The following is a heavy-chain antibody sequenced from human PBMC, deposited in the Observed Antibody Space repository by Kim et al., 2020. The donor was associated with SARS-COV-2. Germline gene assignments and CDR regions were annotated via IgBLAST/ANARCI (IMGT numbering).Heavy chain of an antibody. J-gene: IGHJ4*02. Sequence: SETLSLTCAVHGGSFSGYYWSWIRQPPGKGLEWIGEINHSGSTNYNPSLESRVTISVDTSKNQFSLKLSSVTAADTAVYYCASRDSSVSFDDWGQGTLVTVSS. V-gene: IGHV4-34*01. D-gene: IGHD6-19*01. CDR3: ASRDSSVSFDD. CDR2: INHSGST. CDR1: GGSFSGYY.